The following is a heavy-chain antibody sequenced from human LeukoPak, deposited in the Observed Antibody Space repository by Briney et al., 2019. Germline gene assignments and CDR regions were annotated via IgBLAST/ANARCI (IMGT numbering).Heavy chain of an antibody. CDR3: ARSVQRSDY. Sequence: SETLSLTCTVSGGSIRSSNLYWGWIRQPPGKGLEWIGTIYYSGNTFYNASLKSRVTISIDTSKNQFFLKLNSVTAADTAVYYCARSVQRSDYWGQGTLVTVSS. D-gene: IGHD6-6*01. J-gene: IGHJ4*02. CDR2: IYYSGNT. V-gene: IGHV4-39*07. CDR1: GGSIRSSNLY.